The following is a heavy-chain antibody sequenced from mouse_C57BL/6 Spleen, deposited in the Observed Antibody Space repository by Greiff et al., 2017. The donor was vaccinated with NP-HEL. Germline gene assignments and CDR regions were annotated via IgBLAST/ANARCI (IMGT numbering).Heavy chain of an antibody. Sequence: VKVVESGGGLVQPGGSLKLSCAASGFTFSDYYMYWVRQTPEKRLEWVAYISNGGGSTYYPDTVKGRFTISRDNAKNTLYLQMSRLKSEDTAMYYCARQEDYYGSSYGAMDYWGQGTSVTVSS. CDR1: GFTFSDYY. J-gene: IGHJ4*01. D-gene: IGHD1-1*01. V-gene: IGHV5-12*01. CDR3: ARQEDYYGSSYGAMDY. CDR2: ISNGGGST.